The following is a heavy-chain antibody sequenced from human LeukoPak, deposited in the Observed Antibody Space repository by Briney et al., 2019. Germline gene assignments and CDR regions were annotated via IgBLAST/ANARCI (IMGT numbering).Heavy chain of an antibody. D-gene: IGHD1-26*01. Sequence: AGSMTLSSAASGSISSSYAMNWVRHAPGTGLEWVAHISSSGTTINYADSMEACFTTSRNNVKNSLYLQMTSLRAADTAVYYCARDDPIVGAGGFDYWGQGTLVTVSS. CDR3: ARDDPIVGAGGFDY. J-gene: IGHJ4*02. CDR1: GSISSSYA. CDR2: ISSSGTTI. V-gene: IGHV3-48*03.